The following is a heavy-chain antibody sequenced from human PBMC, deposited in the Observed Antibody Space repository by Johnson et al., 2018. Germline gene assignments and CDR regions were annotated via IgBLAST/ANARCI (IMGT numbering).Heavy chain of an antibody. CDR3: ARDSGETEDMAFDI. D-gene: IGHD3-10*01. CDR2: ISYDGSNN. CDR1: GFTFSSYA. Sequence: QVQLVQSGGGVVQPGRSLGLSCAASGFTFSSYAMHWVRQAPGKGLAWVAVISYDGSNNYYADSVKGRFTISRDNSKNTLYLQMNSLRAEDTAVYYCARDSGETEDMAFDIWGQGTMVTVSS. J-gene: IGHJ3*02. V-gene: IGHV3-30-3*01.